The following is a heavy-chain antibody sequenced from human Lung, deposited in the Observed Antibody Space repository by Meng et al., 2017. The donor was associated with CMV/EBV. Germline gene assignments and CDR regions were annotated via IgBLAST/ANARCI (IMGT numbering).Heavy chain of an antibody. D-gene: IGHD3-22*01. J-gene: IGHJ6*02. Sequence: GESLKISCAASGFTFRTYGMHWVRQAPGKRLEWVSTISSSSSFISYVDSVKGRFTISRDNAENSLYLHMNGLRAEDTAVYFCARESSGSFVLDVWGQGTTVXVSS. CDR2: ISSSSSFI. V-gene: IGHV3-21*01. CDR3: ARESSGSFVLDV. CDR1: GFTFRTYG.